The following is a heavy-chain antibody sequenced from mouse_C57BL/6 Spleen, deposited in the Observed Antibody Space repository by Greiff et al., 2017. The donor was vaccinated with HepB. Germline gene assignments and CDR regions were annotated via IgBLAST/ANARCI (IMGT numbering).Heavy chain of an antibody. Sequence: EVKLMESGGGLVKPGGSLKLSCAASGFTFSDYGMHWVRQAPEKGLEWVAYISRGSSTIYYADTVKGRFTISRDNAKTTLFLQMTSLRSEDTAMYYCARDDYDGDAMDYWGQGTSVTVSS. J-gene: IGHJ4*01. CDR1: GFTFSDYG. CDR2: ISRGSSTI. CDR3: ARDDYDGDAMDY. V-gene: IGHV5-17*01. D-gene: IGHD2-4*01.